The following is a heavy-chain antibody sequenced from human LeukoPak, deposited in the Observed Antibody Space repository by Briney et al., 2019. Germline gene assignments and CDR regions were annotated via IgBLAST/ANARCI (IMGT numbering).Heavy chain of an antibody. V-gene: IGHV4-34*01. CDR3: TTDLLVEVTMIVVVPDY. J-gene: IGHJ4*02. CDR2: INHSGSA. Sequence: SETLSLTCAAYGGSFSAYYWTWIRQPPGKGLEWIGEINHSGSAKYNPSLKSRVTISVDTSKNQFSLKLTSVTAEDTAVYYCTTDLLVEVTMIVVVPDYWGQGTLVTVSS. D-gene: IGHD3-22*01. CDR1: GGSFSAYY.